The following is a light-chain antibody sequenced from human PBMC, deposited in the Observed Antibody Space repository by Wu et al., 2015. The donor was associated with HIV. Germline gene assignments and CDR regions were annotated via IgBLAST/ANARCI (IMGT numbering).Light chain of an antibody. CDR3: QQYYNYPPT. CDR1: QNINTF. Sequence: AIRMTQSPSSLSASTGDRVTITCRASQNINTFLGWYQQKPGQVPKFLIYGASTLQSGVPSRFIGSGSGTDFNLTITCLQSEDLATYYCQQYYNYPPTFGQGTKVEI. J-gene: IGKJ1*01. CDR2: GAS. V-gene: IGKV1-8*01.